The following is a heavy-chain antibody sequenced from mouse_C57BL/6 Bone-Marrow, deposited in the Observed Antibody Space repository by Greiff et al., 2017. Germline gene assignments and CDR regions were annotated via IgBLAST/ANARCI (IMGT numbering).Heavy chain of an antibody. CDR1: GFSLTSYG. CDR2: IWSGGST. CDR3: ASTGTAWFAY. D-gene: IGHD4-1*01. Sequence: VMLVESGPGLVQPSQSLSITCTVSGFSLTSYGVHWVRQSPGKGLEWLGVIWSGGSTAYNAAFISRLSISKDNSKSHVFFKMNSLQADDTAIYYCASTGTAWFAYWGQGTLVTVSA. V-gene: IGHV2-2*01. J-gene: IGHJ3*01.